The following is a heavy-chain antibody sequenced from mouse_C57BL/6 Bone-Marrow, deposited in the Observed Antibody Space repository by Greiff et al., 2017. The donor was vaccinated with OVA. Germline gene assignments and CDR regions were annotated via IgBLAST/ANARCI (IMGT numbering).Heavy chain of an antibody. CDR3: ASLFDEGYNAVCY. CDR2: INPNYGTT. J-gene: IGHJ4*01. D-gene: IGHD2-3*01. V-gene: IGHV1-39*01. Sequence: VQLQQSGPELVKPGASVKISCKASGYSFTDYNMNWVKQSNGKSLEWIGVINPNYGTTSYNQKFKGKATLTVDKSSSAAYMQLNSLTSEDSAVYHCASLFDEGYNAVCYWGQGASVTDSS. CDR1: GYSFTDYN.